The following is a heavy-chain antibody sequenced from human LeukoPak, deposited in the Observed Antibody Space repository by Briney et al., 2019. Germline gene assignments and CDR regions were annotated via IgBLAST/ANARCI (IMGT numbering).Heavy chain of an antibody. V-gene: IGHV3-21*01. D-gene: IGHD4-17*01. Sequence: GGSLRLSCAASGFTFSSYSMNWVRQAPGKGLEWVTSISSSSSYIYYADSVKGRFTISRDNAKNSLYLQMNSLRAEDTAVYYCARKFHDYGDYVFDYWGQGTLVTVSS. CDR2: ISSSSSYI. J-gene: IGHJ4*02. CDR1: GFTFSSYS. CDR3: ARKFHDYGDYVFDY.